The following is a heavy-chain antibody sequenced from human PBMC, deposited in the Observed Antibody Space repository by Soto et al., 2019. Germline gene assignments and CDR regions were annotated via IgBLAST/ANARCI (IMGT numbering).Heavy chain of an antibody. Sequence: QVQLQQWGAGLLKPSETLSLTCAVYGGSFSGYYWSWIRQPPGKGLEWIGEINHSGSTNYNPSLKSRVTISVDTSKNQFSLERSSVTAADTAVYYCARAFNSGSHSGAFDSWGQGTMVTVSS. V-gene: IGHV4-34*01. J-gene: IGHJ3*02. D-gene: IGHD1-26*01. CDR3: ARAFNSGSHSGAFDS. CDR2: INHSGST. CDR1: GGSFSGYY.